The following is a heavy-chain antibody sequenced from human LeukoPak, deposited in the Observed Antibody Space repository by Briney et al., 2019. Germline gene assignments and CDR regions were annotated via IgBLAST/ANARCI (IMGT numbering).Heavy chain of an antibody. J-gene: IGHJ4*02. CDR1: GYTFTSYG. CDR2: ISAYNGNT. CDR3: ARDRWSATVVTTYFDY. D-gene: IGHD4-23*01. Sequence: ASVTVSCKASGYTFTSYGISWVRQAPGQGLEWMGWISAYNGNTNYAQKLQGRVTMTTDTTTSTAYKELRSLRSDDTAVYYCARDRWSATVVTTYFDYWGQGTLVTVSP. V-gene: IGHV1-18*01.